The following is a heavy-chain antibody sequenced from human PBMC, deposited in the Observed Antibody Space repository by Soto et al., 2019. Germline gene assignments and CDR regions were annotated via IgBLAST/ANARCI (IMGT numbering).Heavy chain of an antibody. Sequence: PGESLLSSCKGSGYSFTSYWISWVRQMPGKGLEWMGRIDLSDSYTNYSPSFQGHVTISAHKSISTAYLQWSSLKASDAAMYYCARHRLDLVAADAFDIWGQGTMVTVSS. D-gene: IGHD5-12*01. CDR1: GYSFTSYW. CDR3: ARHRLDLVAADAFDI. V-gene: IGHV5-10-1*01. J-gene: IGHJ3*02. CDR2: IDLSDSYT.